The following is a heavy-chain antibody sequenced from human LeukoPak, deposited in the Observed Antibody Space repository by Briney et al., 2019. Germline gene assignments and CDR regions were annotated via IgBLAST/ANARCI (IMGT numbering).Heavy chain of an antibody. CDR3: TRVAGGDWYYFDF. CDR1: GYTFTAYY. J-gene: IGHJ4*02. CDR2: INLNSGGS. Sequence: GASVKVSCKASGYTFTAYYMHWVRQAPGQGLEWMGWINLNSGGSNYAQKFQGRVTMTRDTSISAAYLELSRLGFDDTAVYYCTRVAGGDWYYFDFWGQGTLVTVSS. V-gene: IGHV1-2*02. D-gene: IGHD2-21*02.